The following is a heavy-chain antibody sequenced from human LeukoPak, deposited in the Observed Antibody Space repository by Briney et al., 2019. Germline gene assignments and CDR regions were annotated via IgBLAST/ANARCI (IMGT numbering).Heavy chain of an antibody. CDR3: ARGDDSGSSYRYYYYYYYMDV. J-gene: IGHJ6*03. D-gene: IGHD3-10*01. CDR2: IYHGGIT. CDR1: GGSISYFY. Sequence: SETLSLTCTVSGGSISYFYWGCIRQPPGKGLEWVGYIYHGGITNYNPSLESRVSMSADTSKNQFSLRLNSVTAADTAVYYCARGDDSGSSYRYYYYYYYMDVWGKGTTVTVSS. V-gene: IGHV4-4*09.